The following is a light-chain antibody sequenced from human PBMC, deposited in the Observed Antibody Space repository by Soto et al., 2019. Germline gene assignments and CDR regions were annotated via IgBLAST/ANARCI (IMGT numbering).Light chain of an antibody. V-gene: IGKV1-5*03. CDR3: QLYHIYSCT. CDR1: QSISDW. CDR2: RAS. Sequence: DIQMTQSPSTLSASVGDRVTISCRASQSISDWLAWYQQKPGKAPRLLIYRASTLHGVVPSRFRGSGSGTDFTLTISLLQPDDCATYFCQLYHIYSCTFGQGTTVVIK. J-gene: IGKJ2*01.